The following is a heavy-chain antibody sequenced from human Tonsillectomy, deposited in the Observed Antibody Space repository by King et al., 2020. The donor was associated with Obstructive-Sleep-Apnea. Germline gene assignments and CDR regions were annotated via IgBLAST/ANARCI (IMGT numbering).Heavy chain of an antibody. Sequence: VQLVESGGGLVKPGGSLRLSCAASGFTFNDYYMIWIRQAPGKGLEWVSYISRSGSTIYYADSVKGRFTIPRDNAKNSLYLQMNSLRAEDTAVYYCARDPEELSGAVFDYWGQGTLVTVSS. CDR1: GFTFNDYY. D-gene: IGHD3-16*02. V-gene: IGHV3-11*01. CDR2: ISRSGSTI. CDR3: ARDPEELSGAVFDY. J-gene: IGHJ4*02.